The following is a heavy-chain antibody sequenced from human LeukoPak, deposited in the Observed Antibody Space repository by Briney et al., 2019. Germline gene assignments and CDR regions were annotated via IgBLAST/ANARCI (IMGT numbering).Heavy chain of an antibody. D-gene: IGHD2-21*02. Sequence: ASVKVSCKASGYTFTGYYMHWVRQAPGQGLEWMGWINTNTGNPTYAQGFTGRFVFSLDTSVSTAYLQISSLKAEDTAVYYCARDWHGWAYCGGDCYQLNWFDPWGQGTLVTVSS. CDR1: GYTFTGYY. V-gene: IGHV7-4-1*02. CDR3: ARDWHGWAYCGGDCYQLNWFDP. J-gene: IGHJ5*02. CDR2: INTNTGNP.